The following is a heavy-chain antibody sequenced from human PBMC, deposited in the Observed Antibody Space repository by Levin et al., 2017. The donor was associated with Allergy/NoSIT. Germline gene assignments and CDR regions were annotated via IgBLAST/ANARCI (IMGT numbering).Heavy chain of an antibody. CDR1: GFSLSTSGMC. J-gene: IGHJ6*02. Sequence: SGPTLVKPTQTLTLTCTFSGFSLSTSGMCVSWIRQPPGKALEWLALIDWDDDKYYSTSLKTRLTISKDTSKNQVVLTMTNMDPVDTATYYCARNRGSDRSSSNSHPEGFNYYYGMDVWGQGTTVTVSS. CDR2: IDWDDDK. D-gene: IGHD6-13*01. CDR3: ARNRGSDRSSSNSHPEGFNYYYGMDV. V-gene: IGHV2-70*01.